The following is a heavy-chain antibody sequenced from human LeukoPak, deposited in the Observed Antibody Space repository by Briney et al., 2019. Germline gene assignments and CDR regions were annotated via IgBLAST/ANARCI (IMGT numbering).Heavy chain of an antibody. Sequence: SETLSLTCTVSGGSISSGYYYWSWIRQPPGKGLEWIGYIYYSGSTYYNPSLKSRVTISVDTSKNQFSLKLSSVTAADTAVYYCASVDSSYYYGMDVWGQGTTVTVSS. V-gene: IGHV4-30-4*01. D-gene: IGHD5-18*01. J-gene: IGHJ6*02. CDR3: ASVDSSYYYGMDV. CDR1: GGSISSGYYY. CDR2: IYYSGST.